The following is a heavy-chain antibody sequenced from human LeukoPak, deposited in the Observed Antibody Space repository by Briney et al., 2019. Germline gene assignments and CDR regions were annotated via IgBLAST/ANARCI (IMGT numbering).Heavy chain of an antibody. Sequence: KTGGSLRLSCAASGFTFSSYSMNWVRQAPGKGLEWVSSISSSSSYIYYADSVKGRFTISRDNAKNSQYLQMNSLRAEDTAVYYCARHGSAQDAFDIWGQGTMVTVSS. CDR1: GFTFSSYS. J-gene: IGHJ3*02. CDR2: ISSSSSYI. CDR3: ARHGSAQDAFDI. V-gene: IGHV3-21*01. D-gene: IGHD2-2*03.